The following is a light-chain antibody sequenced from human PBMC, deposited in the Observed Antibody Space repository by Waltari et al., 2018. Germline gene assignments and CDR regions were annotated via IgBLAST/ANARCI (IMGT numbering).Light chain of an antibody. Sequence: IVMTQSPDSLAVSLGERATLHCKSSPTVLYSSNNKNYLAWYQQKPRQPPKLLIYWASTRESGVPDRFSGSGSGTDFTLTISSLQAEDVAVYYCQQYYNTPLTFGGGTKVEIK. V-gene: IGKV4-1*01. CDR1: PTVLYSSNNKNY. J-gene: IGKJ4*01. CDR2: WAS. CDR3: QQYYNTPLT.